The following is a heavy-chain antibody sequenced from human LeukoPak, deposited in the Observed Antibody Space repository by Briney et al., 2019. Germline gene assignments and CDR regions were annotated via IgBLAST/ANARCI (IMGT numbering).Heavy chain of an antibody. V-gene: IGHV3-53*01. Sequence: GGSLRLSRAASGFTVSSNYRSWVRQAPGKGLEWVSVIYSAGSTYYADSVKGLFTISRDNSKTTLYLQMNTLRAEDTAVYYCARLWGDYWYFDLWGRGTLVTVSS. CDR1: GFTVSSNY. J-gene: IGHJ2*01. CDR3: ARLWGDYWYFDL. D-gene: IGHD2-21*01. CDR2: IYSAGST.